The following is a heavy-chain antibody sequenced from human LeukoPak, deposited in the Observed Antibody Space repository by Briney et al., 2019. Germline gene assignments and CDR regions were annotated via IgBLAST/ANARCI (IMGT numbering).Heavy chain of an antibody. J-gene: IGHJ4*02. Sequence: ASVKVSCKASGYIFTDCALNWVRQAPGQGLEWMGWIGTDTGTPTYGLDFTGRFVFSLDTSVSTAYLQINNLKTEDTAVYFCARVPTVTGLNYWGQGTLVTVSS. V-gene: IGHV7-4-1*02. CDR1: GYIFTDCA. CDR3: ARVPTVTGLNY. D-gene: IGHD4-17*01. CDR2: IGTDTGTP.